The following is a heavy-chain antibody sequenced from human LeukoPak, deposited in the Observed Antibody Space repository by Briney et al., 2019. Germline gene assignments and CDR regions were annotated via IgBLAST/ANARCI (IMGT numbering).Heavy chain of an antibody. CDR2: TSHTGNT. D-gene: IGHD5-18*01. CDR1: GDSINSGGYS. Sequence: TLSLTCAVSGDSINSGGYSWSWIRQPPGKGLEWIGYTSHTGNTYYNPSLKSRVTISVDRSKNHFSLRLSSVTAADTAVYYCARVGGYRQYYFDYWGQGTLVTVSS. J-gene: IGHJ4*02. V-gene: IGHV4-30-2*01. CDR3: ARVGGYRQYYFDY.